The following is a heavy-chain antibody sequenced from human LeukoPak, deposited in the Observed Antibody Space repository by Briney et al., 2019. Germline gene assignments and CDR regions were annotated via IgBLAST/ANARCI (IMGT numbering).Heavy chain of an antibody. CDR3: ATSEDYYGSDAFDI. D-gene: IGHD3-10*01. CDR1: GGSFSGDY. Sequence: SETLSLTCAVYGGSFSGDYWSWIRQPPGKGLEWIGEINHSGSTNYNPSLKSRVTISVDTSKNQFSLKLSSVTAADTAVYYCATSEDYYGSDAFDIWGQGTMVTVSS. CDR2: INHSGST. J-gene: IGHJ3*02. V-gene: IGHV4-34*01.